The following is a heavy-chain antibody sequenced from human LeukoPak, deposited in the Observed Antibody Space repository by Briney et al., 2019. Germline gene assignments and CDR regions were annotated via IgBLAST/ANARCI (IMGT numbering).Heavy chain of an antibody. Sequence: GGSLRLSCAASGFTFSSYSMNWVRQAPGKGLEWVSSISSSSSYIYYADSVKGRFTISRDNAKNSLYLQMNSLRAEDTAVYYCARRAGAYSHPYEYWGQGTLVTVSS. CDR2: ISSSSSYI. D-gene: IGHD4/OR15-4a*01. CDR1: GFTFSSYS. CDR3: ARRAGAYSHPYEY. J-gene: IGHJ4*02. V-gene: IGHV3-21*01.